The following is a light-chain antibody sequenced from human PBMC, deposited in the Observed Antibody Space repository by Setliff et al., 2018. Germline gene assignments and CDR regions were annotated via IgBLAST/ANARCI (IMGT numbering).Light chain of an antibody. J-gene: IGLJ1*01. Sequence: QAVVTQPASVSGSPGQSITIYCIGSSSDIGAYDYVAWYQQHPGKAPKLMIHDVSHRPSGVSHRFSASKSGNTASLTISGLQVEDEADYYCSSYSTRTSLDVFGTGTKVTVL. CDR2: DVS. CDR1: SSDIGAYDY. CDR3: SSYSTRTSLDV. V-gene: IGLV2-14*03.